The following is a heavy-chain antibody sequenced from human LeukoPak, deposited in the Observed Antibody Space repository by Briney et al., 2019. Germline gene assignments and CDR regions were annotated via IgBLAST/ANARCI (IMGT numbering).Heavy chain of an antibody. CDR2: IFYSGSN. J-gene: IGHJ4*02. Sequence: SETLSLTCTVSGGSISSSSYYWGWIRQPPGKGLEWIGSIFYSGSNYYNPSLKGRVTISVDTSKNQFSRKLSSVTAADTAVYYGARCSSGWSPGDYWGRGTLVTVSS. V-gene: IGHV4-39*01. CDR1: GGSISSSSYY. D-gene: IGHD6-19*01. CDR3: ARCSSGWSPGDY.